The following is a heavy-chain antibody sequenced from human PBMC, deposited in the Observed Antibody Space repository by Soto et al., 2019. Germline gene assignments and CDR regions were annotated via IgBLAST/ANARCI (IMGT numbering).Heavy chain of an antibody. V-gene: IGHV3-66*01. Sequence: EVQLVESGGGLVQPGGSLRLSCAASGFTVSSNYMSWVRQAPGKGLEWVSIIYSGGGTYYADSVKGRITISRDSSKNTLYLQMNSLSAEGTPVYYGARDFRRCGELLGEYCGQGYLVTVSS. CDR2: IYSGGGT. CDR1: GFTVSSNY. J-gene: IGHJ4*02. D-gene: IGHD3-10*01. CDR3: ARDFRRCGELLGEY.